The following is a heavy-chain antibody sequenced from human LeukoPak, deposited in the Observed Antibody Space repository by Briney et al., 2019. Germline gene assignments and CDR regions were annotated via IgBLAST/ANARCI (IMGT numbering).Heavy chain of an antibody. CDR2: INPSGGST. Sequence: GASVKVSCKASGYTFTSYYMHWVRQAPGQGLEWMGIINPSGGSTSYAQKFQGRVTITADKSTSTAYMELSSLRSEDTAVYYCARATTLMIYYMDVWGKGTTVTISS. D-gene: IGHD3-22*01. J-gene: IGHJ6*03. CDR3: ARATTLMIYYMDV. V-gene: IGHV1-46*01. CDR1: GYTFTSYY.